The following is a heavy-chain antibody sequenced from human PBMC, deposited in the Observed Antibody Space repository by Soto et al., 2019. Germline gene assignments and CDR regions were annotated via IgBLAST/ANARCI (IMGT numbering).Heavy chain of an antibody. CDR1: GYTFTSYG. CDR2: ISAYNGNT. V-gene: IGHV1-18*01. Sequence: QVQLVQSGAEVKKPGASVKVSCKASGYTFTSYGISWVRQAPGQGLEWMGWISAYNGNTNYAQKLQGRVTMTTDTSTSTAYMEVRSLRSDDTAVYCCAREGAVGYCSRTSCSYYYYGMDVWGQGTMVTVSS. CDR3: AREGAVGYCSRTSCSYYYYGMDV. D-gene: IGHD2-2*01. J-gene: IGHJ6*02.